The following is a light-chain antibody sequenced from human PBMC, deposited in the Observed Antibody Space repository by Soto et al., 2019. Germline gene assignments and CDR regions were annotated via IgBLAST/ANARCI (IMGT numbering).Light chain of an antibody. J-gene: IGKJ4*01. CDR2: AAS. V-gene: IGKV1-9*01. Sequence: DIQMTQSPSTLSASVGDRVTITCRASQGISSFLAWYQQKPGKAPKLLIYAASTLQSGVPSRFSGSGSGTEFTLTISSLQPEDFATYYCQQLSSFPLTFGGGTRWIS. CDR1: QGISSF. CDR3: QQLSSFPLT.